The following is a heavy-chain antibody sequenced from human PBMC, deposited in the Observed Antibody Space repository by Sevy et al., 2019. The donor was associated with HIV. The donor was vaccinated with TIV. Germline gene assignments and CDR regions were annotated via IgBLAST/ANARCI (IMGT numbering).Heavy chain of an antibody. V-gene: IGHV3-53*01. CDR2: IHADGSS. D-gene: IGHD3-16*02. J-gene: IGHJ6*02. CDR1: GFNVNDNY. CDR3: ARDRRFCGNECYLYYYYGMDV. Sequence: GGSLRLSCAASGFNVNDNYMTWVRQAPGKGLEWVSIIHADGSSYYADSVKGRFTMSRDDSKNIVNLQMNSLRADETAGYYCARDRRFCGNECYLYYYYGMDVWGQGTAVTVS.